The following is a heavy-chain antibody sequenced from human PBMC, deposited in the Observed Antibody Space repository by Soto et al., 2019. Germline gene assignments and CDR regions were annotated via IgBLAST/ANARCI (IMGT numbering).Heavy chain of an antibody. Sequence: PGGSLRLSCILSGFTFNAYTMNWVRQAPGKGLEWVSSISSSSTYIHYADSVKGRFTISRDNTNNSLYLQMNSLTTDDTGLYYCASAVTMGWSPQGYWGQGTPVTVSS. V-gene: IGHV3-21*06. CDR1: GFTFNAYT. CDR3: ASAVTMGWSPQGY. J-gene: IGHJ4*02. CDR2: ISSSSTYI. D-gene: IGHD4-17*01.